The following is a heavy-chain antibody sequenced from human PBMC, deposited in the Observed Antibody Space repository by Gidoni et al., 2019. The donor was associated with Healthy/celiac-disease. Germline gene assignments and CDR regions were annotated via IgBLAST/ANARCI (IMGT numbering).Heavy chain of an antibody. CDR2: ISSSSSTI. J-gene: IGHJ6*02. CDR3: ARDFGYYDSSGYFYYYYYYGMDV. D-gene: IGHD3-22*01. V-gene: IGHV3-48*01. CDR1: GCTFRRYS. Sequence: EVQLVESGGGLVQPGGSLRLSCAASGCTFRRYSMNWFRQAPGKGLEWVSYISSSSSTIYYADSVKGRFTISRDNAKNSLYLQMNSLRAEDTAVYYCARDFGYYDSSGYFYYYYYYGMDVWGQGTTVTVSS.